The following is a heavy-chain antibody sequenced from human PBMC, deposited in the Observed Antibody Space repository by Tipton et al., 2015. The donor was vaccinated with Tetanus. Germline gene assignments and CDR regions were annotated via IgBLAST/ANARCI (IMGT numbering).Heavy chain of an antibody. Sequence: VQLVQSGGEVKKPGESLKISCKGSGYIFNNYWIGWVRQKPGKGLEWIGIIYPGDSDTRYSPSFQGQVTIPVDKSINTAYLQWSSLKASDTSMFYCARAHCTDGVCNFDFWGQGALVTVAS. CDR2: IYPGDSDT. CDR3: ARAHCTDGVCNFDF. V-gene: IGHV5-51*01. D-gene: IGHD2-8*01. CDR1: GYIFNNYW. J-gene: IGHJ4*02.